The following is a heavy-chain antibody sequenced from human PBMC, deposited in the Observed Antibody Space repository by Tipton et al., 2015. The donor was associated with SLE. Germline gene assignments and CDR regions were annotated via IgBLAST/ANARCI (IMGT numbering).Heavy chain of an antibody. CDR1: GGSISSHY. J-gene: IGHJ4*02. Sequence: TLSLTCTVSGGSISSHYWSWIRQPPGEGREWSGYIHYSGSTYYNPSLNSRVSISLDTSENQFSLKLNSVTAADTAVYYCASKTAMAFFDSWGQGTLVTVSS. CDR2: IHYSGST. V-gene: IGHV4-59*06. D-gene: IGHD5-18*01. CDR3: ASKTAMAFFDS.